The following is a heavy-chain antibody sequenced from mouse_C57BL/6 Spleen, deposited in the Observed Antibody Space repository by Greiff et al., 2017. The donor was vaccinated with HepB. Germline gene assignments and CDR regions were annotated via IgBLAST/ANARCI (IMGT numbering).Heavy chain of an antibody. CDR2: IYPGSGNT. CDR3: ARSQLRLHYAMDY. V-gene: IGHV1-76*01. D-gene: IGHD3-2*02. CDR1: GYTFTDYY. Sequence: VQLQESGAELVRPGASVKLSCKASGYTFTDYYINWVKQRPGQGLEWIARIYPGSGNTYYNEKFKGKATLTAEKSSSSAYMQLSSLTSEDSAVYFCARSQLRLHYAMDYWGQGTSVTVSS. J-gene: IGHJ4*01.